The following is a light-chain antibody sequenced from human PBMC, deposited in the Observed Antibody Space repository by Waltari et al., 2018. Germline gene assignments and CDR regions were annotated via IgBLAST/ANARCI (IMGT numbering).Light chain of an antibody. Sequence: EIVLTQSPGTLSLSPGERATLSCRGSQSISSSSLALYQQKPGQAPRLPIYGASSRATGIPDRFSGSGSEADVSLTISRLEPEDFAVYYCQQYGSSPLYTFGQGTKLEIK. V-gene: IGKV3-20*01. CDR2: GAS. CDR3: QQYGSSPLYT. CDR1: QSISSSS. J-gene: IGKJ2*01.